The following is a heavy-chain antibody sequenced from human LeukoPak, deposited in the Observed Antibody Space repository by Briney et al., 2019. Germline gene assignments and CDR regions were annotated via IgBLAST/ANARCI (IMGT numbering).Heavy chain of an antibody. CDR3: ARERRNKEGYCSSTSCYTWCPLFDY. V-gene: IGHV4-30-4*01. Sequence: PSQTLSLTCTVSGGSISSGDYYWSWIRQPPGKGLEWIGYIYYSGSTNYNPSLKSRVTISVDTSKHQFSLKLSSVTAADTAVYYCARERRNKEGYCSSTSCYTWCPLFDYWGQGTLVTVSS. CDR2: IYYSGST. CDR1: GGSISSGDYY. D-gene: IGHD2-2*02. J-gene: IGHJ4*02.